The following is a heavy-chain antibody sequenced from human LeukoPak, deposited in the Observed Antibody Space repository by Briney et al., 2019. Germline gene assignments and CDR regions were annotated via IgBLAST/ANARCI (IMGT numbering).Heavy chain of an antibody. D-gene: IGHD3-22*01. CDR2: INHSGST. CDR3: ASLSSGYYYVLY. V-gene: IGHV4-34*01. J-gene: IGHJ4*02. CDR1: GGSFSGYY. Sequence: SETLSLTCAVYGGSFSGYYWSWIRQPPGKGLEWIGEINHSGSTNYNPSLKSRVTISVDTSKNQFSLKLSSVTAADTAVYYCASLSSGYYYVLYWGQGTLVTVSS.